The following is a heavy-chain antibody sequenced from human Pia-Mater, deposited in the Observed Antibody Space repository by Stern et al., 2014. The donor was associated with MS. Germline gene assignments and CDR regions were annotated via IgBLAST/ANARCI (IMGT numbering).Heavy chain of an antibody. CDR2: IHYSGTP. CDR1: GGSISSAEYY. Sequence: QVQLQESGPGLVKPSQTLSLTCAVTGGSISSAEYYWRWIRQSPGKGLEWIGYIHYSGTPYYNPSLKSRVTISVDTSKNQFSLKLRSVTAADTAVYYCSRDADGYSLVFGYWGRGTLVTVSS. V-gene: IGHV4-30-4*01. J-gene: IGHJ4*02. D-gene: IGHD5-24*01. CDR3: SRDADGYSLVFGY.